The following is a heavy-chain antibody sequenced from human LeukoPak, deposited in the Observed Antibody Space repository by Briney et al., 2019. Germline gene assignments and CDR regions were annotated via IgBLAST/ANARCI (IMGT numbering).Heavy chain of an antibody. J-gene: IGHJ3*02. D-gene: IGHD1-14*01. CDR2: VYYIGTT. CDR3: ARVNREGFDI. Sequence: PSETLSLTCTVSGGSISTYYWNWIRQPPGKGLEWIGYVYYIGTTNYNPSLKSRVTISVDGSKNQFSLKLTSVTAADTAVYYCARVNREGFDIWGQGTVVTVSS. V-gene: IGHV4-59*01. CDR1: GGSISTYY.